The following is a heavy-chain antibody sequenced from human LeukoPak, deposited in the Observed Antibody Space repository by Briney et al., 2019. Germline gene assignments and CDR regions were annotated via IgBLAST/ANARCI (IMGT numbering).Heavy chain of an antibody. J-gene: IGHJ3*02. CDR1: GFTFSNYG. Sequence: PGGSLRLSCAASGFTFSNYGMHWVRQAPGKGLEWVAVIWYDGSKKYYPDSVKGRFTISRDSSKNTLYLQMNSLRAEDTAVYYCAKGAHIYGGYGAFDIWGQGTMVTVSS. D-gene: IGHD4-17*01. CDR2: IWYDGSKK. V-gene: IGHV3-33*06. CDR3: AKGAHIYGGYGAFDI.